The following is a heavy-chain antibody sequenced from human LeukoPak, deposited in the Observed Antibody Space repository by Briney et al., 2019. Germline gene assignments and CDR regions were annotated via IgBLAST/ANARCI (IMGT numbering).Heavy chain of an antibody. CDR3: ARGQQWLPNSY. D-gene: IGHD6-19*01. CDR1: GYTFTGYY. V-gene: IGHV1-2*02. J-gene: IGHJ4*02. Sequence: ASVKVSFKASGYTFTGYYMHWVRQAPGQGLEWMGWVNPNSGGTNYAQKFQGRVTMTRDTSISTAYMELNRLRSDDTAVYYCARGQQWLPNSYWGQGTLVTVSS. CDR2: VNPNSGGT.